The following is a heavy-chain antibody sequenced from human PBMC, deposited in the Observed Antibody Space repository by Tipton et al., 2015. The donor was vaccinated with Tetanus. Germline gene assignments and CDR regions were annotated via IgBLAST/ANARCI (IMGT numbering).Heavy chain of an antibody. CDR3: ARANNEFPKKGPFDS. D-gene: IGHD1-1*01. Sequence: TLSLTCTVSGGSFSNYYWNWIRQSPGRRLEWIGNIYYGGDTDYNPSLQSRATISLDTSKKLFSLRLKSVTAADTAIYYCARANNEFPKKGPFDSWGQGSLVIVSS. CDR1: GGSFSNYY. J-gene: IGHJ4*02. CDR2: IYYGGDT. V-gene: IGHV4-59*01.